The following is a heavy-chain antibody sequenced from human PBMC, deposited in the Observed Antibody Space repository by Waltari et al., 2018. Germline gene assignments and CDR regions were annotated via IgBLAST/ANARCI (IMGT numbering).Heavy chain of an antibody. Sequence: EEQLVESGGGLAQPGESLRLSCAASGFTFSRYWMDWVRQAPGKGLVWVSGISSDGSSTTYADSVKGRVTISRDNAKNTLYVQMNRLRAEDTAVYYCARVATKTYSSPVPGRPYYYGMDVWGQGTTVTVSS. D-gene: IGHD3-22*01. J-gene: IGHJ6*02. CDR3: ARVATKTYSSPVPGRPYYYGMDV. CDR1: GFTFSRYW. V-gene: IGHV3-74*01. CDR2: ISSDGSST.